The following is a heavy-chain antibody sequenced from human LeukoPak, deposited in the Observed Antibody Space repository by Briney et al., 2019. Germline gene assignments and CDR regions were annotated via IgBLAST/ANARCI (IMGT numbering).Heavy chain of an antibody. CDR3: ASGVGYSDSIDY. D-gene: IGHD3-16*01. Sequence: ASVKVSCKASGYTFTSYDINWVRQATGQGLEWMGWMNPNSGNTGYAQKFQGRVTMTRNTSISTAYMELSSLRSEDTAVYYCASGVGYSDSIDYWGQGTLVTVSS. CDR2: MNPNSGNT. CDR1: GYTFTSYD. V-gene: IGHV1-8*01. J-gene: IGHJ4*02.